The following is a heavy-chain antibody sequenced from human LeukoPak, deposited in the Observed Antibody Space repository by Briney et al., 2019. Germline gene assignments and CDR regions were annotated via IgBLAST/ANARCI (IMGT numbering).Heavy chain of an antibody. Sequence: PGGSLRLSCAASGFTFSSHNMNWVRQAPGKGLEWVSYISASSSTVFYADSVEGRFTISRDNAKNSLYLQLNSLRDEDTAVYYCARVTRTYYFSSDIWGQGTMVTVSS. D-gene: IGHD3/OR15-3a*01. V-gene: IGHV3-48*02. CDR1: GFTFSSHN. CDR2: ISASSSTV. CDR3: ARVTRTYYFSSDI. J-gene: IGHJ3*02.